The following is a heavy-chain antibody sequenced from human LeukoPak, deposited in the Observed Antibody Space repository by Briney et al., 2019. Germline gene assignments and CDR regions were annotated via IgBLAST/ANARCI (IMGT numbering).Heavy chain of an antibody. CDR2: INHSGST. CDR1: GGSFSGYY. V-gene: IGHV4-34*01. CDR3: ARDELRDAAAFDI. Sequence: SETLSLTCAVYGGSFSGYYWSWIRQPPGKGLEWIGEINHSGSTNYNPSLKSRVTISVDTSKNQFSLKLSSVTAADTAAYYCARDELRDAAAFDIWGQGTMVTVSS. D-gene: IGHD1-7*01. J-gene: IGHJ3*02.